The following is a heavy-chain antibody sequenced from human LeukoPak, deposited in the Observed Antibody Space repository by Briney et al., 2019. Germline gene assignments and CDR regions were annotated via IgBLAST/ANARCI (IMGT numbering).Heavy chain of an antibody. D-gene: IGHD3-22*01. CDR2: IYYSGST. J-gene: IGHJ4*02. CDR1: GGSISSGDYY. Sequence: SQTLSLTRTVSGGSISSGDYYWSWIRQHPGKGLEWIGYIYYSGSTYYNPSLKSRVTISVDTSKNQFSLKLSSVTAADTAVYYCARGFDSSGYYGDLDYWGQGTLVTVSS. V-gene: IGHV4-31*03. CDR3: ARGFDSSGYYGDLDY.